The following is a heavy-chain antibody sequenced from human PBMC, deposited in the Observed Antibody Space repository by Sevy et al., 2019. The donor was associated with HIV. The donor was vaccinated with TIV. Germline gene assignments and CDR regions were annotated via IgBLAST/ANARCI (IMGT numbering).Heavy chain of an antibody. J-gene: IGHJ6*02. CDR2: ISHSGTT. V-gene: IGHV4-34*01. CDR3: ARIGLVRGPRPYGLDV. CDR1: GGSLSGYY. D-gene: IGHD3-10*01. Sequence: SLTCAVYGGSLSGYYWSWVRQSPGGGLEWIGEISHSGTTNYNPSLKSRASISVDTSKNQFSLKLRSVTAADTATFYCARIGLVRGPRPYGLDVWGQGTTVTVSS.